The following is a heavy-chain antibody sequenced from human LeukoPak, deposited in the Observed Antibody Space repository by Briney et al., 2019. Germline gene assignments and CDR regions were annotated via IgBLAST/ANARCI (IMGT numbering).Heavy chain of an antibody. CDR3: ARLRSSGSYYYYYYMDV. CDR2: INHSEST. J-gene: IGHJ6*03. V-gene: IGHV4-34*01. D-gene: IGHD6-19*01. CDR1: GGTFIGYY. Sequence: PSETLSLTCAVYGGTFIGYYWSWIRQPPGKGLEWIGEINHSESTNYNPSLKSRVTISVDTSKNQFSLKLSSVTAADTAVYYCARLRSSGSYYYYYYMDVWGKGTTVTISS.